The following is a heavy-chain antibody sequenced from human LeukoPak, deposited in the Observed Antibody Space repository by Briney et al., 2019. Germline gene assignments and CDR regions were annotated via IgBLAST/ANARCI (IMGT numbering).Heavy chain of an antibody. J-gene: IGHJ5*02. CDR1: GFTISGSW. CDR2: NNYDGTIT. Sequence: GGTLRLSCAAPGFTISGSWRDWVRHVPGKGEVWVARNNYDGTITIYADSMKGRFTVSRDNGKNTVYLHMNTLRAEDTAVYYCAKSDWFDAWGQGTLVTVSS. CDR3: AKSDWFDA. V-gene: IGHV3-74*01.